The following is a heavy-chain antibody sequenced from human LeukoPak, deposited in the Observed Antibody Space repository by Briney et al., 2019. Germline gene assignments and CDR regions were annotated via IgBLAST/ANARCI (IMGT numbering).Heavy chain of an antibody. CDR2: INHGGSDK. V-gene: IGHV3-7*01. CDR3: ARDGSKSCSGGSCYLNWFDP. CDR1: GFSFSDYC. Sequence: GGSLRLSCGASGFSFSDYCMTWVRQAPGKGLEWVANINHGGSDKYYVASVKGRFTISRDNAKNSLYLQMTSLRAEDTAVCYCARDGSKSCSGGSCYLNWFDPWGQGTLVTVSS. J-gene: IGHJ5*02. D-gene: IGHD2-15*01.